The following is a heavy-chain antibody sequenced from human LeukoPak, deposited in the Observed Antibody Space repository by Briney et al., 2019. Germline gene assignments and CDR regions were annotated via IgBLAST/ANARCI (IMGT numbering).Heavy chain of an antibody. CDR1: GFTFSSYS. V-gene: IGHV3-21*01. D-gene: IGHD4-17*01. CDR2: ISSSGSYI. CDR3: ARDSLPPVGDYSDAFDI. J-gene: IGHJ3*02. Sequence: PGGSLRLSCAASGFTFSSYSMNWVRQAPGKGLEWVSSISSSGSYIYYADSVKGRFTISRDNAKNSLYLQMNSLRAEDTAVYYCARDSLPPVGDYSDAFDIWGQGTMVTVSS.